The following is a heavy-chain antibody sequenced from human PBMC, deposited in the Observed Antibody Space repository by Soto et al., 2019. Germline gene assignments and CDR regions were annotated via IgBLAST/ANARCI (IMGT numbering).Heavy chain of an antibody. J-gene: IGHJ5*02. V-gene: IGHV4-4*02. CDR3: AREIVTAGGNNYFDP. D-gene: IGHD2-21*02. CDR1: GGTVASSHW. CDR2: VYHTGDT. Sequence: SETLSLTCGVSGGTVASSHWWSWVRQSPGRGLEWIGNVYHTGDTNFNPSLQSRVAFSVDKSNNQFSLRLTSVTAADTAVYFCAREIVTAGGNNYFDPWGPGTLVTVSS.